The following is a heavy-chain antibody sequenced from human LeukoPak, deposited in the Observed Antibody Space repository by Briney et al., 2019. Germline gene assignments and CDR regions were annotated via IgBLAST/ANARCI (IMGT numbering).Heavy chain of an antibody. D-gene: IGHD1-26*01. CDR2: ISGSGGST. J-gene: IGHJ3*02. CDR1: GFTFSSYG. V-gene: IGHV3-23*01. CDR3: AKGIGLANDAFDI. Sequence: QPGGSLRLSCAASGFTFSSYGMSWVRQAPGKGLEWVSAISGSGGSTYYADSVKGRFTISRDNSKNMLYLQMNSLRTEDTAVYYCAKGIGLANDAFDIWGQGTMVTVSS.